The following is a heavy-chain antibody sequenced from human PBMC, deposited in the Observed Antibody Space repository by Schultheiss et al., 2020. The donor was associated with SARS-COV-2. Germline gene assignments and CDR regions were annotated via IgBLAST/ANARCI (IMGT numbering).Heavy chain of an antibody. CDR2: IYYSGST. Sequence: SETLSLTCAVYGGSFSGYYWSWIRQPPGKGLEWIGYIYYSGSTNYNPSLKSRVTISVDTSKNQFSLKLSSVTAADTAVYYCARAPDYGDYVRDYYYYYGMDVWGQGTTVTVSS. CDR3: ARAPDYGDYVRDYYYYYGMDV. J-gene: IGHJ6*02. V-gene: IGHV4-59*01. D-gene: IGHD4-17*01. CDR1: GGSFSGYY.